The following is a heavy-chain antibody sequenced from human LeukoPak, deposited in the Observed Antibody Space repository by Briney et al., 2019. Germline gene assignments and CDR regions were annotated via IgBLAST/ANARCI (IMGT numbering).Heavy chain of an antibody. V-gene: IGHV4-34*01. CDR3: AREAAAFDY. J-gene: IGHJ4*02. Sequence: SETLSLTCAVYGGSFSGYYWSWIRQLPGKGLEWIGEINHSGSTNYNPSLKSRVTISVDTSKNQFSLKLSSVTAADTAVYYCAREAAAFDYWGQGTLVTVSS. CDR2: INHSGST. CDR1: GGSFSGYY. D-gene: IGHD6-13*01.